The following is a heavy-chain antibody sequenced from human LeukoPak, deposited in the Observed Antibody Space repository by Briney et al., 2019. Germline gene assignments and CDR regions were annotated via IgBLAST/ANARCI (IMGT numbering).Heavy chain of an antibody. CDR2: ISGSGDST. D-gene: IGHD2-15*01. J-gene: IGHJ4*02. CDR3: ARDDGYSDS. CDR1: GFTFSSYA. Sequence: GGSLRLSCAASGFTFSSYAMTWVRQAPGKGLEWVSAISGSGDSTYYADSVKGRFTTSRDNSKNTLYLQMNSLRAEDTAVYYCARDDGYSDSWGQGTLVTVSS. V-gene: IGHV3-23*01.